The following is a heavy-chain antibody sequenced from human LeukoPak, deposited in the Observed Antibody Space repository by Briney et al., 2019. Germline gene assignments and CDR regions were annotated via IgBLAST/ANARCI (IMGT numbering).Heavy chain of an antibody. CDR3: ARVVGGYDVFTGTSSYFYGMDV. D-gene: IGHD3-9*01. CDR1: GFTFSSYA. CDR2: ISGGGDIL. V-gene: IGHV3-48*03. Sequence: RPGGSLRLSCAASGFTFSSYAMNWVRQAPGKGLEWVSYISGGGDILYYADSVKGRFTISRDNAKNSLYLQLNSLRAEDTALYYCARVVGGYDVFTGTSSYFYGMDVWGKGTTVTVSS. J-gene: IGHJ6*04.